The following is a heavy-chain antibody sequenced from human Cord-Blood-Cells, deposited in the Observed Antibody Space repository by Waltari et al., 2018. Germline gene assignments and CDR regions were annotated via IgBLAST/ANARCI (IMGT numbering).Heavy chain of an antibody. CDR2: INHSGRP. CDR3: ARVRLVGADGRYAFDI. V-gene: IGHV4-34*01. J-gene: IGHJ3*02. Sequence: QVQLQQWGAGLLKPSETLSLTCAVYGGSFSGYYWSWIRQPQGKGLEWIGEINHSGRPNNNPCLKIRVTISVDTSKNQFSLKVSSVTAADTAVDYCARVRLVGADGRYAFDIWGQGTMVTVSS. CDR1: GGSFSGYY. D-gene: IGHD1-26*01.